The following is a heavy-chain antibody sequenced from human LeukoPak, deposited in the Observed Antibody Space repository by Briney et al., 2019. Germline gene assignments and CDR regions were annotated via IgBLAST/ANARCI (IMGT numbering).Heavy chain of an antibody. V-gene: IGHV4-30-2*01. D-gene: IGHD1-7*01. CDR1: GGSISSGGYY. CDR2: IYHSGST. CDR3: ARDRGQELELPDAFDI. J-gene: IGHJ3*02. Sequence: PSETLSLTCTVSGGSISSGGYYWSWIRQPPGKGLEWIGYIYHSGSTYYNPSLKSRVTISVDRSKNQFSLKLSSVTAADTAVYYCARDRGQELELPDAFDIWGQGTMVTVSS.